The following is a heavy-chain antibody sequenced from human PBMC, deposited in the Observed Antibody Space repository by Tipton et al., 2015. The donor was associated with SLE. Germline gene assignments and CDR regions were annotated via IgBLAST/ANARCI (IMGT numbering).Heavy chain of an antibody. CDR2: INHSGST. V-gene: IGHV4-34*01. CDR3: ARDCTTGVCYTPSFDY. D-gene: IGHD2-8*01. J-gene: IGHJ4*02. CDR1: GGSFSDYS. Sequence: TLSLTCAVYGGSFSDYSWSWIRQPPGKGLEWIGEINHSGSTNYNPSLKSRVTISIDTSKNQFSLRLSSVTAADTAVYYCARDCTTGVCYTPSFDYWGQGTLVTVSP.